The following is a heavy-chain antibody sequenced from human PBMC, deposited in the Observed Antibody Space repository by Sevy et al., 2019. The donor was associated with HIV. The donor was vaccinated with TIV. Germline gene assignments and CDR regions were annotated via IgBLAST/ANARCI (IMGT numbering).Heavy chain of an antibody. D-gene: IGHD6-19*01. CDR1: GFTFSDYA. CDR2: IKTKTYGGTT. J-gene: IGHJ4*02. V-gene: IGHV3-49*04. Sequence: GGSLRLSCTASGFTFSDYAMSWVRQAPGKGLEWVGFIKTKTYGGTTEYAASVKGRFIISRDDSKNIAYLQMNSLKTEDTAVYYCTRDLYGSGWFYFDYWGQGTVVTVSS. CDR3: TRDLYGSGWFYFDY.